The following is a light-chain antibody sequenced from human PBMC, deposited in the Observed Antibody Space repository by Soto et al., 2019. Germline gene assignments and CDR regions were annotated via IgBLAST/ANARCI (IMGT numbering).Light chain of an antibody. J-gene: IGLJ2*01. CDR2: VNSDGSH. CDR1: SGHSSYA. CDR3: QTWGTGIQV. Sequence: QPVLTQSPSASASLGASVKLTCTLSSGHSSYAIAWHQQQPEKGPRYLLKVNSDGSHSKGDGISDRFSGSSSGAERYLTISSLQAEDEADYFCQTWGTGIQVFGGGTKLTVL. V-gene: IGLV4-69*01.